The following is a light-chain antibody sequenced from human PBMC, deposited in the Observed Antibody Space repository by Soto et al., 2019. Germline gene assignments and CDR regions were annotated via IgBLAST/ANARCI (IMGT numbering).Light chain of an antibody. CDR1: QSVGSS. CDR2: DAS. CDR3: QQHSNWPLT. Sequence: EIVLTQSPATLSLSPGERATLSCRASQSVGSSLAWYQQTPGQAPSLLIYDASNRATGIPARFSGSGSGTDFTLTISSLEPEDFAVYYCQQHSNWPLTFGGGTKVEIK. V-gene: IGKV3-11*01. J-gene: IGKJ4*01.